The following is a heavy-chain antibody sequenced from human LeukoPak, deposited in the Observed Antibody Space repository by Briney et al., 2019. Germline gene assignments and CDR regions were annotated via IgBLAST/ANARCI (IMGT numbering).Heavy chain of an antibody. Sequence: GGSLRLSCTASGFAFGDYAMSWVRQAPGKGLEWVGFIRSKAYGGTTEYAASVKGRFTISRDDSKSIAYLQMNSLGAEDTAVYYCARVGLFDALDIWGQGTMVTVAS. J-gene: IGHJ3*02. CDR2: IRSKAYGGTT. CDR3: ARVGLFDALDI. CDR1: GFAFGDYA. D-gene: IGHD3-22*01. V-gene: IGHV3-49*04.